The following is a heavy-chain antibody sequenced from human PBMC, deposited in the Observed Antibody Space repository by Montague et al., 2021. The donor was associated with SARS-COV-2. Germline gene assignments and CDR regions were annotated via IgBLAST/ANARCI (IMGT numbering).Heavy chain of an antibody. V-gene: IGHV4-59*13. CDR2: ISYSGST. CDR1: GGSISGYC. CDR3: ARDLYDSAGYLRDAFGI. Sequence: SETLSLTRTVSGGSISGYCWSWIRQNPGKGLEWIGYISYSGSTNYSPSLKSRVTILLDTSKNQFSLKLSSVTAADTAVYFCARDLYDSAGYLRDAFGIWGQGTMVTVSS. J-gene: IGHJ3*02. D-gene: IGHD3-22*01.